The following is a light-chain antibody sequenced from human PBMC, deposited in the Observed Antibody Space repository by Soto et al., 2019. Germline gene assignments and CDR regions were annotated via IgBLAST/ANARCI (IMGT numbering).Light chain of an antibody. V-gene: IGKV3-20*01. J-gene: IGKJ1*01. Sequence: EIVLTQSPGILSLPPEERATLSCRASQSVSSSYLAWYQQKPGQAPRLLMYGASTRATGIPDRFSGSGSGTDFTLTISRLEPEDFTVYYCQPYGSPTWTFGQGTKVEIK. CDR1: QSVSSSY. CDR2: GAS. CDR3: QPYGSPTWT.